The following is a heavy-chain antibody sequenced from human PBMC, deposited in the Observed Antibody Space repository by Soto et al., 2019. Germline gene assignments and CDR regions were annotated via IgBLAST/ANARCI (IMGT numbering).Heavy chain of an antibody. Sequence: GGSLRLSCAASGFTFSSYEMNWVRQAPGKGLEWVSYISSSGSTIYYADSVKGRFTSSRDNAKNSLYLQMNSLRAEDTAVYYCARVIHYYDSSGYSNWGQGTLVTVSS. J-gene: IGHJ4*02. CDR2: ISSSGSTI. CDR3: ARVIHYYDSSGYSN. V-gene: IGHV3-48*03. CDR1: GFTFSSYE. D-gene: IGHD3-22*01.